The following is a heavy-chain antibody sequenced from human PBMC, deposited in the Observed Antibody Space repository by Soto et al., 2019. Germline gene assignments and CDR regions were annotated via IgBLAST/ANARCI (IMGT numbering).Heavy chain of an antibody. CDR3: ARDGTTGTANYHYAMDV. CDR1: GFNFITYS. Sequence: GGSLRLSCAASGFNFITYSLNWVRQAPGKGLEWVASISSSAIYIDYADSVKGRFTISRDNAKNSLYLQMDSLRAEDTAVYYCARDGTTGTANYHYAMDVWGQGTTVTVSS. J-gene: IGHJ6*02. D-gene: IGHD4-17*01. CDR2: ISSSAIYI. V-gene: IGHV3-21*01.